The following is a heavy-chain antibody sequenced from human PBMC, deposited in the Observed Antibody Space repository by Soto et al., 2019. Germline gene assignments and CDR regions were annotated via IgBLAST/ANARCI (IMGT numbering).Heavy chain of an antibody. Sequence: ASVKVSCKASGYTFINFAIHWVRQAPGQRLEWMGWINAANGNTEYSRKFQGRVAFSRDSSANTTYMELSALTSEDTAVYFCAGDPLTGVPPAPYFDFWGKGALVTVPS. CDR3: AGDPLTGVPPAPYFDF. CDR1: GYTFINFA. J-gene: IGHJ4*02. V-gene: IGHV1-3*01. CDR2: INAANGNT. D-gene: IGHD1-20*01.